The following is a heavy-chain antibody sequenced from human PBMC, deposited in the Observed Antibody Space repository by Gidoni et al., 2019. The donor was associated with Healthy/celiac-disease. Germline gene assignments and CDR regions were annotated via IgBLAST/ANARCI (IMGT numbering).Heavy chain of an antibody. V-gene: IGHV4-4*07. D-gene: IGHD6-19*01. Sequence: QVQLQESGPGLVKPSETLSLTCTVSGGSISSYYWSWIRQPAGKGLEWIGRIYTSGSTNYNPSLKSRVTMSVDTSKNQFSLKLSSVTAADTAVYYCARDTPPKWSSGWYDYFDYWGQGTLVTVSS. CDR1: GGSISSYY. J-gene: IGHJ4*02. CDR3: ARDTPPKWSSGWYDYFDY. CDR2: IYTSGST.